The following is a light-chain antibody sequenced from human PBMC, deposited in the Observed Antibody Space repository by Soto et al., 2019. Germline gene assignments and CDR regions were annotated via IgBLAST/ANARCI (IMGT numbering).Light chain of an antibody. CDR1: SSDVGRYNY. V-gene: IGLV2-14*01. CDR2: EVS. Sequence: QSALTQPASVSGSPGQSITISCTGTSSDVGRYNYVSWYQQHPGQAPKLMIYEVSNRPSGVSNRFSASKSGNTASLTISGLQAEDEADYYCTSYTRSTTWVFGGGTKLPVL. CDR3: TSYTRSTTWV. J-gene: IGLJ3*02.